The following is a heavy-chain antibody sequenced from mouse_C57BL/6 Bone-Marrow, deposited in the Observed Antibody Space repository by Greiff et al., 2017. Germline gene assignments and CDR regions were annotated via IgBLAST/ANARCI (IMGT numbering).Heavy chain of an antibody. V-gene: IGHV1-4*01. CDR3: ARGERGRMDY. J-gene: IGHJ2*01. CDR1: GYTFTSYT. D-gene: IGHD4-1*01. Sequence: QVQLKQSGAELARPGASVKMSCKASGYTFTSYTMHWVKQRPGQGLEWIGDINPSSGYTKYNQKFKDKATLTADKSSSTAYMQLSSRTSEDSAVYYCARGERGRMDYWGQGTTLTVSS. CDR2: INPSSGYT.